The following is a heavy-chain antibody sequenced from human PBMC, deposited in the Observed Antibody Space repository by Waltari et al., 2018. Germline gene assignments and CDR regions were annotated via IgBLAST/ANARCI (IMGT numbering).Heavy chain of an antibody. D-gene: IGHD5-12*01. J-gene: IGHJ4*02. CDR1: VGSFSGYY. V-gene: IGHV4-34*01. CDR2: INHSGST. Sequence: QVQLQQWGAGLLKPSETLSLTCAVNVGSFSGYYWSWIRHPPGKGLEWIGEINHSGSTNYNPSLKSRVTISVDTSKNQFSLKLSSVTAADTAVYYCARGPLGWLRRCNFDYWGQGTLVTVSS. CDR3: ARGPLGWLRRCNFDY.